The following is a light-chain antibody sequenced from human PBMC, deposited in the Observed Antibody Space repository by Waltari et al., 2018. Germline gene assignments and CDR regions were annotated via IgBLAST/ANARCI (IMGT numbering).Light chain of an antibody. CDR1: QSVLSSSNNKNY. CDR3: QQYYSAPLT. J-gene: IGKJ4*01. Sequence: DIVMTQSPDSLAVSLGERATINCKSRQSVLSSSNNKNYIVWYQQKPGQPPKLPIYWASTRAFGVPDRFSGSGFGTDFTLTISSLQAEDVAVYYCQQYYSAPLTFGGGTKVEIK. V-gene: IGKV4-1*01. CDR2: WAS.